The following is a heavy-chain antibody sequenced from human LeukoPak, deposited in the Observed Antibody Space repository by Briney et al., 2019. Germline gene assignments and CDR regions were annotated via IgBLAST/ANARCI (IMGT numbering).Heavy chain of an antibody. D-gene: IGHD5-12*01. CDR1: GFTFSSYG. CDR3: ASHGGL. V-gene: IGHV3-33*01. Sequence: PGRSLRLSCAASGFTFSSYGMHWVRQPPGKGLEWVAVIWYDGTNENYADSVKGRFTISRDNFRNTLYLQMNNVRAEDTAVFYCASHGGLWGQGTLVTVSS. J-gene: IGHJ4*02. CDR2: IWYDGTNE.